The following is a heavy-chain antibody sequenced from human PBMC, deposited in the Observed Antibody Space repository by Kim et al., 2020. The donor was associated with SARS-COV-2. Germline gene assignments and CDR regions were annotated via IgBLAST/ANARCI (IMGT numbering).Heavy chain of an antibody. CDR3: ARHSGSYYEAYDY. V-gene: IGHV5-10-1*01. D-gene: IGHD1-26*01. CDR2: IDPSDSYT. J-gene: IGHJ4*02. CDR1: GYRFTSYW. Sequence: GESLKISCKGSGYRFTSYWINWVRRMPGKGLEWMGRIDPSDSYTNYSPSFQGHVTISADKSISTAYLQWSSLKASDTAMYYCARHSGSYYEAYDYWGQGTLVTVSS.